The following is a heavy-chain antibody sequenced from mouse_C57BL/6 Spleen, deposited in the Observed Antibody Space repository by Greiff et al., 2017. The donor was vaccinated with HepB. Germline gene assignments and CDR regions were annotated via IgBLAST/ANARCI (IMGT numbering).Heavy chain of an antibody. CDR1: GYTFTDYY. Sequence: QVQLKESGPELVKPGASVKLSCKASGYTFTDYYINWVKQRPGQGLEWIARIYPGSGNTYYNEKFKGKATLTAEKSSSTAYMQLSSLTSEDSAVYFCARRDYEQGFDYWGQGTTLTVSS. CDR3: ARRDYEQGFDY. J-gene: IGHJ2*01. CDR2: IYPGSGNT. V-gene: IGHV1-76*01. D-gene: IGHD2-3*01.